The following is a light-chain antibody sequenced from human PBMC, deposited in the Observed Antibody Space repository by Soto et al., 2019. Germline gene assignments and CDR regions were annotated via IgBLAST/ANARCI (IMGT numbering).Light chain of an antibody. J-gene: IGKJ3*01. Sequence: DIQMTQSPSTPSASIGDRVTITCRASQSINNWLAWYQQKPGKAPKVLIYKASSLESGVPSRFSGSESGTEFTLAINSLQPDDFATYYCQQYDTYPFTFGPGTKVDIK. CDR3: QQYDTYPFT. CDR1: QSINNW. V-gene: IGKV1-5*03. CDR2: KAS.